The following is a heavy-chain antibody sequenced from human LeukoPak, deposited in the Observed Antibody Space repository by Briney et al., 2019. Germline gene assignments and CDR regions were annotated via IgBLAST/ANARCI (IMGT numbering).Heavy chain of an antibody. Sequence: GGSLRLSCTASGFTFKSYTIHWVRHAPGKGLEWVALISYDGSDKYKADSVKGRFTISRDNSKNTVYLQMNSLRVEDTAVYYCARGGAVIIDPSLGWFDPWGQGTLVTVSS. J-gene: IGHJ5*02. CDR3: ARGGAVIIDPSLGWFDP. CDR1: GFTFKSYT. CDR2: ISYDGSDK. V-gene: IGHV3-30*04. D-gene: IGHD3-22*01.